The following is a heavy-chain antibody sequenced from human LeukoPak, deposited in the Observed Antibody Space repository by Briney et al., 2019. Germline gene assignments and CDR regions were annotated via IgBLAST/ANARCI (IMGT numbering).Heavy chain of an antibody. J-gene: IGHJ4*02. CDR2: IKQDGSQK. CDR3: AREIIAAGGEDY. V-gene: IGHV3-7*01. D-gene: IGHD6-25*01. CDR1: GFTFSTYW. Sequence: GGSPRLSCAASGFTFSTYWMSWVRQAPGKGLEWVANIKQDGSQKYYVDSVKGRFTISRDNAKNSLYLQMNSLRGEDTAVYYCAREIIAAGGEDYWGQGTLVTVSS.